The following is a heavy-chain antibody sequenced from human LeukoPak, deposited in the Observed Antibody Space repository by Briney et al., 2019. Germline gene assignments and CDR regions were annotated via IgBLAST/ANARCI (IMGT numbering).Heavy chain of an antibody. Sequence: GGSLRLSCAASGFMFSGYWMSWVRQAPGKGLEWVANINQDGSEKYYVDSVKGRFTISRDNAKNSLFFEMNSLRVEDTSVYYCARDPGGGSYYFDYWGQGTLVTVSS. CDR3: ARDPGGGSYYFDY. CDR2: INQDGSEK. J-gene: IGHJ4*02. CDR1: GFMFSGYW. V-gene: IGHV3-7*01. D-gene: IGHD1-26*01.